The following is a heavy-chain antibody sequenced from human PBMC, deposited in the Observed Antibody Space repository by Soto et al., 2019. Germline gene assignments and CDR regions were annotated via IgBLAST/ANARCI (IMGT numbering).Heavy chain of an antibody. D-gene: IGHD6-19*01. Sequence: EVQLVESGGGLVQPGGSLRLSCAASGFTFSTYWMSWVRQAPGKGLEWVANITQDGSEKYYVDSVKGRFTISRDNAKNSLYLQMNSLRAEDTAVYFCVREVGVAVSGGVDYWGQGTLVTVSS. V-gene: IGHV3-7*01. J-gene: IGHJ4*02. CDR2: ITQDGSEK. CDR3: VREVGVAVSGGVDY. CDR1: GFTFSTYW.